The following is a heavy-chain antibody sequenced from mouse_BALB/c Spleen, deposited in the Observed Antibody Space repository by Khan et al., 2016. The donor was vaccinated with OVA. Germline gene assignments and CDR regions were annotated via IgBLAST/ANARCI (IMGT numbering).Heavy chain of an antibody. Sequence: QVQLQQSGPELVRPGVSVKISCKGSGYTFTDYAMYWVKQSHAKSLEWIGLISTYSGNTNYNQMFKGKATMTVDKSSSTAYMELARLTSEDSAIXYGARPAYDGYYDYWGQGTTLTVSS. CDR2: ISTYSGNT. V-gene: IGHV1S137*01. CDR1: GYTFTDYA. D-gene: IGHD2-3*01. CDR3: ARPAYDGYYDY. J-gene: IGHJ2*01.